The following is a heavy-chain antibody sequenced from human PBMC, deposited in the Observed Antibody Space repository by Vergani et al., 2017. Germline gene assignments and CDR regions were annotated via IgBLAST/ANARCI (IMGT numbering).Heavy chain of an antibody. CDR1: GGTFSSYT. D-gene: IGHD3-10*01. CDR2: IIPILGIA. J-gene: IGHJ4*02. Sequence: QVQLVQSGAEVKKPGSSVKVSCKASGGTFSSYTISWVRQAPGQGLEWMGRIIPILGIANYAQKFQGRVTITADKSTSTAYMELSSLRSEDTAVYYCARVGKCFGELSGYFDYWGQGTLVTVSS. CDR3: ARVGKCFGELSGYFDY. V-gene: IGHV1-69*02.